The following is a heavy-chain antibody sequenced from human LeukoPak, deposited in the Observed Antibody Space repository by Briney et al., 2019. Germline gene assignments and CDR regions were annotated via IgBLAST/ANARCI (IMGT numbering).Heavy chain of an antibody. CDR2: ISSSRTYI. V-gene: IGHV3-21*06. Sequence: GGSLRLSCAASDFTFSAYTMNWIRLAPGKGLEWVSSISSSRTYIYYADSVKGRFTISRDNAKNSLYLQMNSLRAEDTALYFCARDSDYGDYFDHWGQGTLVTVSS. J-gene: IGHJ4*02. D-gene: IGHD4-17*01. CDR3: ARDSDYGDYFDH. CDR1: DFTFSAYT.